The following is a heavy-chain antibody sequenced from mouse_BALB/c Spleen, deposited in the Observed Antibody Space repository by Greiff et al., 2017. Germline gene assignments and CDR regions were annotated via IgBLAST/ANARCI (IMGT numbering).Heavy chain of an antibody. Sequence: EVKLMESGGGLVQPGGSMKLSCVASGFTFSNYWMNWVRQSPEKGLEWVAEIRLKSNNYATHYAESVKGRFTISRDDSKSSVYLQMNNLRAEDTGIYYCTRMDGNYEGAMDYWGEGTSVTVSS. CDR1: GFTFSNYW. CDR2: IRLKSNNYAT. D-gene: IGHD2-1*01. J-gene: IGHJ4*01. V-gene: IGHV6-6*02. CDR3: TRMDGNYEGAMDY.